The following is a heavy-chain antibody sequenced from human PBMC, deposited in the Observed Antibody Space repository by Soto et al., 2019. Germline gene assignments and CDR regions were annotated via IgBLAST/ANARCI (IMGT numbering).Heavy chain of an antibody. CDR1: GFTFSSYD. CDR3: ARKLDYYDNSGLLDY. CDR2: ISYDGTNQ. J-gene: IGHJ4*02. Sequence: QVQLVESGGGVVQPGRSLRLSCAASGFTFSSYDMHWVRQAPVKGLGWVAVISYDGTNQYYADSVKGRFTISRDNSKNPLYLQVHSQTAEDTVVYYCARKLDYYDNSGLLDYWGQGTLVTVSS. D-gene: IGHD3-22*01. V-gene: IGHV3-30*03.